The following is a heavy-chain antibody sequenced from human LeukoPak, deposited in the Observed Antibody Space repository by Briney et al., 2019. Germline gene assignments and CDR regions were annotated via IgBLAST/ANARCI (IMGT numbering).Heavy chain of an antibody. Sequence: GGSLRLSCAASGFTFEDYTMHWVRQDPGKGLEWVSLISWDGGSTYYADSVKGRFTISRDNNKNSLYLQMNSLITEDTALYYCVRGDSSSLWGQGTLVTVSS. D-gene: IGHD6-13*01. J-gene: IGHJ4*02. CDR2: ISWDGGST. CDR3: VRGDSSSL. V-gene: IGHV3-43*01. CDR1: GFTFEDYT.